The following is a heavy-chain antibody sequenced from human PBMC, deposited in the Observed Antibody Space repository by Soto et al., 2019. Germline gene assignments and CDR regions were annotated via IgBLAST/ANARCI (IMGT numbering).Heavy chain of an antibody. J-gene: IGHJ3*02. CDR2: ISAYNGNT. Sequence: ASVKVSCKASGYTFTSYGISWVRQAPGQGLEWMGWISAYNGNTNYAQKLQGRVTMTTDTSTSTAYMELRSLRSDDTAVYYCARSVVLMVYAIPHAFDIWGQGTMVTVSS. CDR1: GYTFTSYG. V-gene: IGHV1-18*01. CDR3: ARSVVLMVYAIPHAFDI. D-gene: IGHD2-8*01.